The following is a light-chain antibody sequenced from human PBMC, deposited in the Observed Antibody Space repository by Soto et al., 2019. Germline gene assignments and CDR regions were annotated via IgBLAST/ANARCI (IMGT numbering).Light chain of an antibody. J-gene: IGLJ2*01. V-gene: IGLV2-14*03. CDR1: TSDVGGYSS. Sequence: QSALTQPASVSGSPGQSITLSCTGTTSDVGGYSSVSWYQQQPGKAPKLIIYDVSSRPSEVPNRFSGSRSGNTASLTISGLQAEDEADYYCSSYAGSNTPFGGGTQLTVL. CDR2: DVS. CDR3: SSYAGSNTP.